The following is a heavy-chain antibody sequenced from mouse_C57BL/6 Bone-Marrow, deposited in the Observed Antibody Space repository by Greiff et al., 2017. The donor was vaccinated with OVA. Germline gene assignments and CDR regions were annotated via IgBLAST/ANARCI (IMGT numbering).Heavy chain of an antibody. V-gene: IGHV1-69*01. J-gene: IGHJ3*01. D-gene: IGHD1-1*01. CDR2: IDPSDSYT. CDR1: GYTFTSYW. CDR3: AREGGFYYGSSYPAWFAY. Sequence: QVQLQHPGAELVMPGASVKLSCKASGYTFTSYWMHWVKQRPGQGLEWIGEIDPSDSYTNYNQKFKGKSTLTVDKSSSTAYMQLSSLTSEDSAVYYCAREGGFYYGSSYPAWFAYWGQGTLVTVSA.